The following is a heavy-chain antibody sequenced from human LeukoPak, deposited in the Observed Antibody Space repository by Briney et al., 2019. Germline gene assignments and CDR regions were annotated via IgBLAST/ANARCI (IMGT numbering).Heavy chain of an antibody. CDR3: ARDSSSSWYDY. V-gene: IGHV1-2*02. CDR2: INPNSGGT. Sequence: GASVKVSCKASGYTFTSYYMHWVRQAPGQGLEWMGWINPNSGGTNYAQKFQGRVTMTRDTSISTAYMELSRLRSDDTTVYYCARDSSSSWYDYWGQGTLVTVSS. J-gene: IGHJ4*02. CDR1: GYTFTSYY. D-gene: IGHD6-13*01.